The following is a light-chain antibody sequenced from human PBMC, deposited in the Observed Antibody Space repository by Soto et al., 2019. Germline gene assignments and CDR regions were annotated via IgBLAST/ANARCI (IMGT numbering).Light chain of an antibody. Sequence: VVLTQSPGTLSLSPGERATLSCRASQSIFSNYLAWYQLRPGQAPRLLIYGASTRATGIPDRFSGSGSGTDFTLTIRGLEPEDFAVYFCQQFGNSPFTFGQGTRLEI. J-gene: IGKJ5*01. CDR1: QSIFSNY. CDR2: GAS. V-gene: IGKV3-20*01. CDR3: QQFGNSPFT.